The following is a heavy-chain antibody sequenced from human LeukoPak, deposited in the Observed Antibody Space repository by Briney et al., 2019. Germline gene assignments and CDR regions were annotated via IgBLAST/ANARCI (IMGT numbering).Heavy chain of an antibody. CDR2: LHYKRRT. Sequence: SETLSLTCTVSGGSTSSGGYYSSWIRQHPEKGMEWLGYLHYKRRTYYNPSLNSRTTLSVDTSRNQFSLKLSSVTAADTAVYYCARLVMVRGVITPYFDYWGQGTLVTVSS. CDR3: ARLVMVRGVITPYFDY. CDR1: GGSTSSGGYY. V-gene: IGHV4-31*03. D-gene: IGHD3-10*01. J-gene: IGHJ4*02.